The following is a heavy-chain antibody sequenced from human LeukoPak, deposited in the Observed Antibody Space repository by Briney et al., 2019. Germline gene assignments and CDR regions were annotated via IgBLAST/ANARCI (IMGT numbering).Heavy chain of an antibody. J-gene: IGHJ4*02. CDR1: ALTFSSYW. CDR3: ARESVGWLHARGPFDY. V-gene: IGHV3-74*01. Sequence: PRRSLRLSCAASALTFSSYWMHCDSHAPRKGMGWDSRINSDESNTSYADSVKGRFTISRDKAKNTLYLQMSSLRAEDTAVYYCARESVGWLHARGPFDYWGQGTLVTVSS. CDR2: INSDESNT. D-gene: IGHD5-24*01.